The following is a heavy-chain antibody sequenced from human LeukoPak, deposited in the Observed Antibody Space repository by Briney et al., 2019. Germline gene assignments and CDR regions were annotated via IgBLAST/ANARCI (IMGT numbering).Heavy chain of an antibody. D-gene: IGHD3-16*01. V-gene: IGHV3-21*01. CDR3: ARSDRGGGDY. CDR2: ISSSSSYI. Sequence: PGGSLRLSSAASGFTFSSYSMNWVRQTPGKGLEWVSSISSSSSYIYYADSVKGRFTISRDNAKNSLYLQMNSLRAEDTAVYYCARSDRGGGDYWGQGTLVTVSS. CDR1: GFTFSSYS. J-gene: IGHJ4*02.